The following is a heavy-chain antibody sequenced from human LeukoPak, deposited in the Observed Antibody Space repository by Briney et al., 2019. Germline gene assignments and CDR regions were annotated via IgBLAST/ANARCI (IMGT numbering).Heavy chain of an antibody. CDR2: IYHSGTT. CDR3: AKSNGYGLIDI. V-gene: IGHV4-38-2*02. D-gene: IGHD3-22*01. CDR1: NYSISSGYY. J-gene: IGHJ3*02. Sequence: SETLSLTCTVSNYSISSGYYWGWIRQPPGKGLEWIGKIYHSGTTYYNPSLKSRLTISVDTSKNHFSLKLNSVTAADTAVYYCAKSNGYGLIDIWGQGTMVTVSS.